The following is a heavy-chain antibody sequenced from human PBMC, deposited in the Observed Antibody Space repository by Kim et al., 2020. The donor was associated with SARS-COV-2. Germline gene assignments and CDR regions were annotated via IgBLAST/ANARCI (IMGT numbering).Heavy chain of an antibody. CDR1: GFTFSSYV. CDR2: INGEGSST. V-gene: IGHV3-74*01. J-gene: IGHJ6*02. CDR3: VRAYGMDV. Sequence: GGSLRLSCAASGFTFSSYVIQWVRQAPGKGLVWVSRINGEGSSTSYADSVKGRFTMSRDNAKNTLYLQMSSLRAEDTAVYYCVRAYGMDVWGQGTTVTVSS.